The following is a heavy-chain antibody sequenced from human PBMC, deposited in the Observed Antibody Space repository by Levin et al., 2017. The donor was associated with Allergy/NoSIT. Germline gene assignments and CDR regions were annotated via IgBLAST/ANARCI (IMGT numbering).Heavy chain of an antibody. D-gene: IGHD6-13*01. CDR2: ISFDGSNK. V-gene: IGHV3-30*18. CDR1: GFTFSSYG. J-gene: IGHJ5*01. CDR3: AKGTSLAAAGTIAS. Sequence: LSLTCAASGFTFSSYGMHWVRQAPGKGLVWVVFISFDGSNKYYGDSVKGRFTISRDNSKNTQYLQMNSLRVEDTAVYYCAKGTSLAAAGTIASWGQGTLVIVSS.